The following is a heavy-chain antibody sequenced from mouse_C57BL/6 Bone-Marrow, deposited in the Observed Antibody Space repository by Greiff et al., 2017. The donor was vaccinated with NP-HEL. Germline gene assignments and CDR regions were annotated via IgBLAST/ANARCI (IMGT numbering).Heavy chain of an antibody. J-gene: IGHJ1*03. Sequence: VHLVESGAELARPGASVKLSCKASGYTFTSYGISWVKQRTGQGLEWIGEIYPRSGNTYYNEKFKGKATLTADKSSSTAYMELRSLTSEDSAVYFCARYNYSNYAGYFDVWGTGTTVTVSS. V-gene: IGHV1-81*01. CDR3: ARYNYSNYAGYFDV. CDR2: IYPRSGNT. D-gene: IGHD2-5*01. CDR1: GYTFTSYG.